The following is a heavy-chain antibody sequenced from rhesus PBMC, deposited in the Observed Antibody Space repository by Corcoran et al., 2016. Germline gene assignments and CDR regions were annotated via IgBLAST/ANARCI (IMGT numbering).Heavy chain of an antibody. V-gene: IGHV4-106*01. D-gene: IGHD2-33*01. J-gene: IGHJ5-1*01. CDR2: IYGSRGGT. CDR3: WLDRFDV. CDR1: GVSISDDYY. Sequence: QVQMQESGPGLVKPSETLSLTCAVSGVSISDDYYWSWIRKPPGKGLEWIGYIYGSRGGTNHNPSRKNRGTMSIDTSKNQFSLKLSSMTAADTAVYDCWLDRFDVGGAGVLVTVSS.